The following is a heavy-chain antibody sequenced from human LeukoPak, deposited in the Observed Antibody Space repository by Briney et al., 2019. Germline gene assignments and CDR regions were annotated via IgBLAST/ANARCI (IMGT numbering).Heavy chain of an antibody. J-gene: IGHJ4*02. Sequence: SETLSLTCTVSGGSISSGDYYWSWIRQPPGKGLEWIGYIYYSGSTYYNPSLKSRVTISVDTSKNQFSLKLSSVTAADTAVYYCARQKAYCSSTSCYEELDYFDYWGQGTLVTVSS. CDR1: GGSISSGDYY. D-gene: IGHD2-2*01. CDR3: ARQKAYCSSTSCYEELDYFDY. CDR2: IYYSGST. V-gene: IGHV4-30-4*08.